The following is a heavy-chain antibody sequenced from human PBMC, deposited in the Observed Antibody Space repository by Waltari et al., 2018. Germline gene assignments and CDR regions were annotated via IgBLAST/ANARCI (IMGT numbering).Heavy chain of an antibody. CDR1: GYSFTRFY. V-gene: IGHV1-46*01. J-gene: IGHJ4*02. Sequence: QVQLVQSGAEVKKPGASVKVSCKASGYSFTRFYIHWVRQAPGQGLEWWGVIDPGGGGTTYAERFQGRVSMTRDTSTSTVHMDLISLTSEDAAVYYCATYGSGRYAHFDHWGQGTLVTVSS. CDR2: IDPGGGGT. CDR3: ATYGSGRYAHFDH. D-gene: IGHD3-10*01.